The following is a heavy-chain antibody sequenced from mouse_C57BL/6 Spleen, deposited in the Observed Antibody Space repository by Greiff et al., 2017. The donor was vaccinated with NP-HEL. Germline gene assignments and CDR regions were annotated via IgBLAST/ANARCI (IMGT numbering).Heavy chain of an antibody. Sequence: QVQLQQPGAELVKPGASVKLSCKASGYTFTSYWMQWVKQRPGQGLEWIGEIDPSDSYTNYNQKFKGKATLTVDTSSSTAYMQLSSLTSEDSAVYYCARDGSTVVATGYFDYWGQGTTLTVSS. CDR1: GYTFTSYW. V-gene: IGHV1-50*01. J-gene: IGHJ2*01. CDR3: ARDGSTVVATGYFDY. D-gene: IGHD1-1*01. CDR2: IDPSDSYT.